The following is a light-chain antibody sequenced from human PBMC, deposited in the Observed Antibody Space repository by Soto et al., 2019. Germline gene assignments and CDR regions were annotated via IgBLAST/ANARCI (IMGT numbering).Light chain of an antibody. CDR3: SSYTITSVV. CDR2: DVS. CDR1: SSDVGTYNY. V-gene: IGLV2-14*03. Sequence: QSVLTQPASVSGSPGQSITISCTGTSSDVGTYNYVSWYQQHPGKAPKLIIHDVSNRPSGITNRFSGSKSGNTASLTISGLQAEDEADYYCSSYTITSVVFGGGTELTVL. J-gene: IGLJ2*01.